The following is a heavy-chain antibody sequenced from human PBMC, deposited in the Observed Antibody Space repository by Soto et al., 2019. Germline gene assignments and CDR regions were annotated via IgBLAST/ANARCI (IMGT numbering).Heavy chain of an antibody. CDR1: GDTVTKYG. CDR2: ISFYNGHT. CDR3: ASATSIAGAGKET. D-gene: IGHD6-19*01. Sequence: QVQLVQSGGEVKKPGASVKVSCKASGDTVTKYGISWVRQAPGQGLEGLGWISFYNGHTNYALTFQDRITFTTDTPTSTASMELRSLTSDDTAVYYCASATSIAGAGKETWGQGSLVTVSS. J-gene: IGHJ4*02. V-gene: IGHV1-18*01.